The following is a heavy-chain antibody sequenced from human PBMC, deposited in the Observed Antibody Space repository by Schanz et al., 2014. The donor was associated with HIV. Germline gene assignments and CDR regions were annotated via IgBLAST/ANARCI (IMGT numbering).Heavy chain of an antibody. CDR3: VKDSGTLVSGARWFDP. J-gene: IGHJ5*02. CDR1: GFTFDDFA. D-gene: IGHD6-19*01. Sequence: VQLVESGGGVVQPGRSLRLSCAASGFTFDDFAMHWVRQAPGKGLEWVSSISWNSGSLDYADSVKGRFTISRDNDNDSLYLQMNSLRVEDTALYYCVKDSGTLVSGARWFDPWGQGTQVTVSS. V-gene: IGHV3-9*01. CDR2: ISWNSGSL.